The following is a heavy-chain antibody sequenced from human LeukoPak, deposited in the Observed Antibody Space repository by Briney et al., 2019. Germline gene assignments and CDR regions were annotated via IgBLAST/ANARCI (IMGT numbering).Heavy chain of an antibody. CDR2: ITSSGSTI. Sequence: GGSLRLSCAASGFTFSDYYMSWIRQAPGKGLVWVSYITSSGSTIYHADSVKGRFTISRDNAENSLYLQMNSLRAEDTAVYYCARDLGSGWTRNWFDPWGQGTLVTVSS. CDR3: ARDLGSGWTRNWFDP. D-gene: IGHD6-19*01. V-gene: IGHV3-11*01. J-gene: IGHJ5*02. CDR1: GFTFSDYY.